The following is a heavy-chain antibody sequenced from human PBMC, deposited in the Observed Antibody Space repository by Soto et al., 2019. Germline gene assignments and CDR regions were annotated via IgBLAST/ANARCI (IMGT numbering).Heavy chain of an antibody. CDR3: AIYSSGWYPLDY. D-gene: IGHD6-19*01. J-gene: IGHJ4*02. Sequence: QVQLVESGGGVVQPGRSLRLSCAASGFTFSSYGMHWVRQAPGKGLEWVAVISYDGSNKYYADSVKGRFTISRDNSKNTLYLQMNSLRAEDTAVYYCAIYSSGWYPLDYWGQGTLVXVSS. V-gene: IGHV3-30*03. CDR1: GFTFSSYG. CDR2: ISYDGSNK.